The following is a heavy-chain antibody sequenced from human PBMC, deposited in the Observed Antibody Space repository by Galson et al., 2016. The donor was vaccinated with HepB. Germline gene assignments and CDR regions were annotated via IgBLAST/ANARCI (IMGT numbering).Heavy chain of an antibody. J-gene: IGHJ4*02. Sequence: SLRLSCAASGFIFSSYGMHWVRRAPGKGLEWVAVIWYDGSNKYYADSVKGQFTISRDNSKNTLYVQMNSRRAEDTAVYYCARDRRLRYFVWSGGAFDYWGQGTLVTVSS. CDR2: IWYDGSNK. D-gene: IGHD3-9*01. CDR1: GFIFSSYG. CDR3: ARDRRLRYFVWSGGAFDY. V-gene: IGHV3-33*01.